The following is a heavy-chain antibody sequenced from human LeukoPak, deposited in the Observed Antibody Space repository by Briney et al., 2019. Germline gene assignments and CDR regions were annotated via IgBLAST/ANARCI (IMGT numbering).Heavy chain of an antibody. Sequence: SETLSLTCTVSGGSISSYYWSWIRQPPGKGLEWIGYIYYSGSTNYNPSLKSRVTISVDTSKNQFSLKLSSVTAADTAVYYCARDSDSSSWYGPYFDYWGQGALVTVSS. D-gene: IGHD6-13*01. J-gene: IGHJ4*02. CDR1: GGSISSYY. CDR3: ARDSDSSSWYGPYFDY. V-gene: IGHV4-59*01. CDR2: IYYSGST.